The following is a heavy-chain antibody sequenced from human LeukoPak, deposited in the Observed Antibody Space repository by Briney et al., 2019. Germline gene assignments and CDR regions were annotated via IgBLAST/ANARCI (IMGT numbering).Heavy chain of an antibody. CDR2: INHSGST. CDR1: GGSFSGYY. J-gene: IGHJ4*02. V-gene: IGHV4-34*01. D-gene: IGHD6-6*01. Sequence: PSETLSLTCAVYGGSFSGYYWSWIRQPPGKGLEWIGEINHSGSTNYNPSLKSRVTISVDTSKNQFSLKLSSVTAADTAVYYCARDSSSSTSSFDYWGQGTLVTVSS. CDR3: ARDSSSSTSSFDY.